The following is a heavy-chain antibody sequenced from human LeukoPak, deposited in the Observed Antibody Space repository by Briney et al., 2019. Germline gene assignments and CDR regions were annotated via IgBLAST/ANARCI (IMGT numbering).Heavy chain of an antibody. J-gene: IGHJ3*02. D-gene: IGHD3-22*01. CDR2: IYYSGST. V-gene: IGHV4-39*07. CDR3: ARDGLVVVITTTYDAFDI. CDR1: GGSISSSSYY. Sequence: SETLSLTCTVSGGSISSSSYYWGWIRQPPGKGLEWIGSIYYSGSTYYNPSLKSRVTISVDTSKNQFSLKLSSVTAADTAVYYCARDGLVVVITTTYDAFDIWGQGTMVTVSS.